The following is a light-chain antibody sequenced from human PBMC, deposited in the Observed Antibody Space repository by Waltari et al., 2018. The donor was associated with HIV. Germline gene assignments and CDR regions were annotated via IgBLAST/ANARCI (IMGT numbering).Light chain of an antibody. CDR3: TSYTSNATLL. Sequence: ALTQPASVSASPVQSSNISCTVISGAFAISSLISWYQQRPGKVTKVIIYEVISRPSGVSNRFSGSKSGNTASLTISGLQAEDEADYYCTSYTSNATLLFGGGTKVTVL. J-gene: IGLJ3*02. CDR2: EVI. V-gene: IGLV2-14*01. CDR1: SGAFAISSL.